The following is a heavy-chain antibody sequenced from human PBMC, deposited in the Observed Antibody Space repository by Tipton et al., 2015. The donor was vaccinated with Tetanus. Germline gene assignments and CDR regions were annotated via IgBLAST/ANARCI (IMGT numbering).Heavy chain of an antibody. CDR2: IYSGGNT. V-gene: IGHV3-53*01. J-gene: IGHJ4*02. D-gene: IGHD2-15*01. Sequence: QLVQSGGGLIQPGESLRLSCAASGFTVSSNYMTWVRQAPGKGLEWVSLIYSGGNTYYADSVKGRFTISRDNSKNTPYLQVNSLRAEDAAVYYCNGGSTRAYFDYWGLGTLVTVSS. CDR3: NGGSTRAYFDY. CDR1: GFTVSSNY.